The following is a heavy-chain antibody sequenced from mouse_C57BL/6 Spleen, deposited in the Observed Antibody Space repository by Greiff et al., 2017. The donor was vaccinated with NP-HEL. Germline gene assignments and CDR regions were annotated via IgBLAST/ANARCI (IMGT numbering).Heavy chain of an antibody. J-gene: IGHJ1*03. Sequence: QVQLQQSGAELVKPGASVKISCKASGYAFSSYWMNWVKQRPGKGLEWIGQIYPGDGDTNYNGKFKGKATLTADKSSSTAYMQLSSLTSEDSAVYFCARTKCITTVVAHWYFDVWGTGTTVTVSS. V-gene: IGHV1-80*01. CDR2: IYPGDGDT. D-gene: IGHD1-1*01. CDR3: ARTKCITTVVAHWYFDV. CDR1: GYAFSSYW.